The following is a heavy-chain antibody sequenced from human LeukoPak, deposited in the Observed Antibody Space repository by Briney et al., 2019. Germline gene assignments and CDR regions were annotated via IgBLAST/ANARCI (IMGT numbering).Heavy chain of an antibody. CDR3: GIAAAGTGRGYYGMDV. J-gene: IGHJ6*02. D-gene: IGHD6-13*01. V-gene: IGHV3-23*01. Sequence: PGGSLRLSCAASGFTFSSYAMSWVRQAPGKGLEWVSAISGSGGSTYYADSVKGRFTISRDNSKNTLYLQMNSLRAEDTAVYYSGIAAAGTGRGYYGMDVWGQGTTVTVSS. CDR2: ISGSGGST. CDR1: GFTFSSYA.